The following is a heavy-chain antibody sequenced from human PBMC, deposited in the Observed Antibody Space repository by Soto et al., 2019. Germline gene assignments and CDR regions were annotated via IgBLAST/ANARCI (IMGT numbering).Heavy chain of an antibody. CDR3: ASFFGSGWNLQYYYYGMDV. V-gene: IGHV3-21*01. J-gene: IGHJ6*02. CDR2: ISSSSSYI. Sequence: EVQLVESGGGLVKPGGSLRLSCAASGFTFSSYSMNWVRQAPGKGLEWVSSISSSSSYIYYADSVKGRFTISRDNAKNSLYVQMNSLRAEDTAVYYCASFFGSGWNLQYYYYGMDVWGQGTTVTVSS. D-gene: IGHD6-19*01. CDR1: GFTFSSYS.